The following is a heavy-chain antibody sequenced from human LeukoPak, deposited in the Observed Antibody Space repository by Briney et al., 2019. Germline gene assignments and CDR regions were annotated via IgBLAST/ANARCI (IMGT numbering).Heavy chain of an antibody. CDR3: TPDGSSDGLWY. Sequence: TGGSLRLSGAASVFIFSRNWMSWVRQAPGKGLEWVGRIKSKTEGEATNYAAPVKGRFSLSRNDPKNALYLQMNSLKIEDTSVYYCTPDGSSDGLWYWGQGTLATVSS. CDR1: VFIFSRNW. D-gene: IGHD2-21*01. CDR2: IKSKTEGEAT. J-gene: IGHJ4*02. V-gene: IGHV3-15*01.